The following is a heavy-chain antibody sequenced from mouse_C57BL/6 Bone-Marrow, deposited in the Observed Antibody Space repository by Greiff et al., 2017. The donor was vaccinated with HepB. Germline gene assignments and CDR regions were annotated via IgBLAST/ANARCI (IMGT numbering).Heavy chain of an antibody. Sequence: EVMLVESGPELVKPGDSVKISCKASGYSFTGYFMNWVMQSHGKSLEWIGRINPYNGDTFYNQKFKGKATLTVDKSSSTAHMELRSLTSEDSAVYYCARNYDSLYYAMDYWGQGTSVTVAS. V-gene: IGHV1-20*01. D-gene: IGHD2-4*01. CDR3: ARNYDSLYYAMDY. CDR2: INPYNGDT. J-gene: IGHJ4*01. CDR1: GYSFTGYF.